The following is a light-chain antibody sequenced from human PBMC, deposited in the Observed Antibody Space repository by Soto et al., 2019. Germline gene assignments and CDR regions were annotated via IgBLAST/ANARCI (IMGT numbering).Light chain of an antibody. Sequence: QSALTQPASVSGSPGQSITISCTGTSSDIGGYNCVSWYQQHPGNPPKLMIYEVSNRPSGVSNRFSGSKSGNTASLTISGLQAEDEADYYCSSHTTSNTQVFGGGTKLTVL. J-gene: IGLJ3*02. CDR1: SSDIGGYNC. V-gene: IGLV2-14*01. CDR2: EVS. CDR3: SSHTTSNTQV.